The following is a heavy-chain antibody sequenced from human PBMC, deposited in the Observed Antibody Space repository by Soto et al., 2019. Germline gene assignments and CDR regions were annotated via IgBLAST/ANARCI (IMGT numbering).Heavy chain of an antibody. CDR3: ARARGYGDYYDYYYYYYMDV. V-gene: IGHV1-8*01. CDR2: MNPNSGNT. D-gene: IGHD4-17*01. Sequence: ASVEVSCKASGYTFTSYDINWVRQATGQGLEWMGWMNPNSGNTGYAQKFQGRVTMTRNTSISTAYMELSSLRSEDTAVYYCARARGYGDYYDYYYYYYMDVWGKGTTVTVSS. J-gene: IGHJ6*03. CDR1: GYTFTSYD.